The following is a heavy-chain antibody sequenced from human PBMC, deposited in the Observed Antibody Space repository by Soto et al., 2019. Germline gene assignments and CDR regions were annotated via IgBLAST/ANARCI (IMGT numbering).Heavy chain of an antibody. D-gene: IGHD3-10*01. Sequence: QVQLVQSGAEVKKPGASVKVSCRASGYTFTSYGISWVRQAPGQGFEWMGWISAYNGNTNYAQKLQGRVTMTTDTSTSTAYIELRSLRSDDTAVYYCARDLYGSGTADYWGQGTLVTVSS. CDR3: ARDLYGSGTADY. V-gene: IGHV1-18*01. CDR2: ISAYNGNT. J-gene: IGHJ4*02. CDR1: GYTFTSYG.